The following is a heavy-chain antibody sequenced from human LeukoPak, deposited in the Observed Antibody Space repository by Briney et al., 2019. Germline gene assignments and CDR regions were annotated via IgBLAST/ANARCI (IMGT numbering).Heavy chain of an antibody. D-gene: IGHD3-10*01. CDR2: ISYDGSNK. Sequence: GGSLRLSCAASGFTFSSYAMHWVRQAPGKGLEWVAVISYDGSNKYYADSVKGRFTISRDNSKNTLYLQMNSLRAEDTAVYYCAREQDYYGSGSYFSVVYYFDYWGQGTLVTVSS. CDR1: GFTFSSYA. V-gene: IGHV3-30*04. J-gene: IGHJ4*02. CDR3: AREQDYYGSGSYFSVVYYFDY.